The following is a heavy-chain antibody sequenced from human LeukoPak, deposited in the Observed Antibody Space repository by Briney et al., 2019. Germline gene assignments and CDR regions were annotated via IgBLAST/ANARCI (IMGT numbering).Heavy chain of an antibody. D-gene: IGHD5-12*01. V-gene: IGHV4-34*01. CDR1: GGSFSGYY. J-gene: IGHJ4*02. CDR3: ARPGYSGYDFDY. CDR2: INHSGST. Sequence: SETLSLTCAVYGGSFSGYYWSWIRQPPGKGLEWIGEINHSGSTNYNPSLKSRVTISVDKSKNQFSLKLSSVTAADTAVYYCARPGYSGYDFDYWGQGTLVTVSS.